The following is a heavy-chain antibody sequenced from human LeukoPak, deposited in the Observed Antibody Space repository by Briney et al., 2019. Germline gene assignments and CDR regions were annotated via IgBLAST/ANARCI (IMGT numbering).Heavy chain of an antibody. Sequence: GGSLTLSCAASGFTFSSYAMSWVRQAPGKGLEWLSAISGSGGSTYYADSVKGRFTISRDNSKNTLYLQMNSLRAEDTAVYYCAKSPNYYGSGSYFEFRGQGTLVTVSS. CDR3: AKSPNYYGSGSYFEF. CDR2: ISGSGGST. D-gene: IGHD3-10*01. V-gene: IGHV3-23*01. CDR1: GFTFSSYA. J-gene: IGHJ4*02.